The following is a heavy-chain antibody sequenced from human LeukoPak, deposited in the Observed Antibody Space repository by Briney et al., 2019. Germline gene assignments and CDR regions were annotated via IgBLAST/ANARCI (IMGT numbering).Heavy chain of an antibody. CDR3: AVVGATSVDY. CDR2: IYTSGST. D-gene: IGHD1-26*01. Sequence: PSETLSLTCTVSGGSTSSYYWSWIRQPAGKGLEWIGRIYTSGSTNYNPSLKSRVTISVDKSKNQFSLKLSSVTAADTAVYYCAVVGATSVDYWGQGTLVTVSS. CDR1: GGSTSSYY. V-gene: IGHV4-4*07. J-gene: IGHJ4*02.